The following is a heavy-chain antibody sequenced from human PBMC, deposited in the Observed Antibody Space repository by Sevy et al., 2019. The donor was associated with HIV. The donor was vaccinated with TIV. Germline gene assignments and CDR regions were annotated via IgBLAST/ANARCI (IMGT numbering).Heavy chain of an antibody. J-gene: IGHJ6*02. CDR3: AGTMVQGPDYYYYGMDV. CDR1: GGSISSYY. D-gene: IGHD3-10*01. V-gene: IGHV4-59*01. Sequence: KQSQTLSLTCTVSGGSISSYYWSWIRQPPGKGLEWIGYIYYSGSTNYNPSLKSRVTISVDTSKNQFSLKLSSVTAADTAVYYCAGTMVQGPDYYYYGMDVWGQGTTVTVSS. CDR2: IYYSGST.